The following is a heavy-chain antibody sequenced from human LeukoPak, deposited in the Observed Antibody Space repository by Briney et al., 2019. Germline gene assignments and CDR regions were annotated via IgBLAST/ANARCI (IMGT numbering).Heavy chain of an antibody. CDR1: GGSISSDGYY. CDR2: IYYSGST. CDR3: ARGTTATQDY. V-gene: IGHV4-31*03. Sequence: PSETLSLTCTVSGGSISSDGYYWSWIRPHPGKGLEWIGYIYYSGSTYYNPSLKSRVTISVNTSKNHFSLKLSSVPAADTAVYYCARGTTATQDYWGQGTLVTVSS. J-gene: IGHJ4*02. D-gene: IGHD1-1*01.